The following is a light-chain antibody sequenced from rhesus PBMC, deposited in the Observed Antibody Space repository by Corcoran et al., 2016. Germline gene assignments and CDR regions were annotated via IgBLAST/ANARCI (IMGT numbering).Light chain of an antibody. CDR3: QQHDNSPFT. Sequence: DIQMTQSPSSLSASVGDRVTITCRASQGISNWLAWYQQKPGKAPKLLIYRASNLETGVPSRFSGSGSGTDFTLTISSMQPEDIATYYCQQHDNSPFTFGPGTKLDIK. CDR2: RAS. V-gene: IGKV1-69*01. CDR1: QGISNW. J-gene: IGKJ3*01.